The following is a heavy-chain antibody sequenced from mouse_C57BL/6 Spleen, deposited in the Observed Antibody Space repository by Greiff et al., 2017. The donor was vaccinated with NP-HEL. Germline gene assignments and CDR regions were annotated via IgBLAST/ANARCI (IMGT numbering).Heavy chain of an antibody. D-gene: IGHD3-2*02. CDR2: IYPGDGDT. CDR3: ADLDSSGPWFAY. Sequence: VKLVESGPELVKPGASVKISCKASGYAFSSSWMNWVKQRPGKGLEWIGRIYPGDGDTNYNGKFKGKATLTADKSSSTAYMQLSSLTSEDSAVYFCADLDSSGPWFAYWGQGTLVTVSA. V-gene: IGHV1-82*01. J-gene: IGHJ3*01. CDR1: GYAFSSSW.